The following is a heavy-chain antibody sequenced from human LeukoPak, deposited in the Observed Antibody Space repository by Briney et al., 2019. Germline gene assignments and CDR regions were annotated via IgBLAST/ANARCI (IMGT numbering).Heavy chain of an antibody. V-gene: IGHV3-66*02. D-gene: IGHD2-8*01. J-gene: IGHJ6*02. CDR1: GFTVGSNY. Sequence: PGGSLRLSCAASGFTVGSNYMSWVRQAPGKGLEWVSVIYSGGSAYYADSVKGRFTISRDNSKNTLYLQMNSLRAEDTAVYYCASPDCTNGVCPYYYYGMDVWGQGTTVTVSS. CDR2: IYSGGSA. CDR3: ASPDCTNGVCPYYYYGMDV.